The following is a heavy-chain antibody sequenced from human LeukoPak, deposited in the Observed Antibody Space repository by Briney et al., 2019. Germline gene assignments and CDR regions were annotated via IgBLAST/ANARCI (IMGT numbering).Heavy chain of an antibody. Sequence: GGSLRLSCAASGFTFSSYWMSSVRQAPGKGLEWVANIKQDGSEKYYVDSVKGRFTISRDNAKNSLYLQMNSLRAEDTAVYYCAREEGIAAAAYFDYWGQGTLVTVSS. V-gene: IGHV3-7*01. CDR3: AREEGIAAAAYFDY. J-gene: IGHJ4*02. CDR1: GFTFSSYW. D-gene: IGHD6-13*01. CDR2: IKQDGSEK.